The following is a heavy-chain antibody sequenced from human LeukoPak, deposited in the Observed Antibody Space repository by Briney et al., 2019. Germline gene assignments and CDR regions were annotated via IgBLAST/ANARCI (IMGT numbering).Heavy chain of an antibody. V-gene: IGHV1-18*01. CDR3: ARGSGRFLEWSFDY. CDR1: GYTFTSYG. D-gene: IGHD3-3*01. Sequence: GASVKVSCKASGYTFTSYGISWVRQAPGQGLEWMGWISAYNGNTNYAQKLQGRVTMSTDTSTSTAYMELRSLRSDDTAVYYCARGSGRFLEWSFDYWGQGTLVTVSS. J-gene: IGHJ4*02. CDR2: ISAYNGNT.